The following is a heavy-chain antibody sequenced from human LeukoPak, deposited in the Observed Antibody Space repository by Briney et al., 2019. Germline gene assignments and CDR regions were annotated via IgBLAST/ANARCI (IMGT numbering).Heavy chain of an antibody. Sequence: SQTLSLTCAISGDSVSSNSAAWNWLRQSPSRGLEWLGRTYYRSNWYNDYAVSVKSRIIINPDTSKNQFSLQLNSVTPEDTAVYYCARCLHYYGCLGYFDYWGQGTLVTVSS. V-gene: IGHV6-1*01. D-gene: IGHD3-10*01. CDR3: ARCLHYYGCLGYFDY. J-gene: IGHJ4*02. CDR1: GDSVSSNSAA. CDR2: TYYRSNWYN.